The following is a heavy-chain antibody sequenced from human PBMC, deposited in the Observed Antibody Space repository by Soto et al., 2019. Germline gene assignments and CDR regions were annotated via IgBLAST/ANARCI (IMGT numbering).Heavy chain of an antibody. D-gene: IGHD2-2*03. J-gene: IGHJ6*02. Sequence: PGGSLRLSCAASGFTFSSYAMHWVRQAPGKGLEWVAVISYDGSNKYYADSVKGRFTISRDNSKNTLYLQMNSLRAEDTAVYYCARDRSSGYCSSTSCHPAYSYGMDVWGHGTTVTVSS. CDR1: GFTFSSYA. CDR3: ARDRSSGYCSSTSCHPAYSYGMDV. V-gene: IGHV3-30-3*01. CDR2: ISYDGSNK.